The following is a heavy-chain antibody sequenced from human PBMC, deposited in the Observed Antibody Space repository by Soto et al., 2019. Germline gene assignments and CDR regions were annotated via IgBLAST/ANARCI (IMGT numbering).Heavy chain of an antibody. CDR1: GFTFSSYS. D-gene: IGHD2-15*01. CDR3: ARDLGANKLYYYHGMDV. Sequence: QVPLVESGGGVVQPGRSLRLSCAASGFTFSSYSMHWVRQAPGKGLEWVAVISYDGSNKYYEDSVKGRFTISRDNSKHTLYLQMSRLRAEDTVVYYCARDLGANKLYYYHGMDVWGQGPTVTVSS. J-gene: IGHJ6*02. V-gene: IGHV3-30-3*01. CDR2: ISYDGSNK.